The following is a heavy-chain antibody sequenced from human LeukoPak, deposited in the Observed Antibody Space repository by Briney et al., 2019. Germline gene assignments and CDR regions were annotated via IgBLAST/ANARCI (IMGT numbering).Heavy chain of an antibody. J-gene: IGHJ4*02. Sequence: PGGSLRLSCAASGFTFSRDWMHWVRQAPGKGLVWVSRISDDGSITTYADSVQGRFTISRDNAKSTVFLQMNSLRAEDTAVYFCARRYYETNVYDRHFDHWGQGILVTVSS. D-gene: IGHD3-22*01. CDR2: ISDDGSIT. V-gene: IGHV3-74*03. CDR1: GFTFSRDW. CDR3: ARRYYETNVYDRHFDH.